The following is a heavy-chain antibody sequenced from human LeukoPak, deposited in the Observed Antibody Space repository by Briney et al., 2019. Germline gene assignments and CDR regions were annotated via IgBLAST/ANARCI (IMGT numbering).Heavy chain of an antibody. D-gene: IGHD2-15*01. CDR1: GYTFTSYA. CDR2: INAGNGNT. CDR3: ARVNNPDRWKLLLDY. Sequence: ASVTVSCKASGYTFTSYAMHWVRQAPGQRLEWMGWINAGNGNTKYSQKFQGRVTITRDTSASTAYMELSSLRSEDTAVYYCARVNNPDRWKLLLDYWGQGTLVTVSS. J-gene: IGHJ4*02. V-gene: IGHV1-3*01.